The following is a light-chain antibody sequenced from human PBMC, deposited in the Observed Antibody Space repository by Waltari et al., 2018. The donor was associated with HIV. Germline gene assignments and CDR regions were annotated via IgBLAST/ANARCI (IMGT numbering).Light chain of an antibody. CDR3: SSYTSSSTPV. CDR1: SSDVGGYNY. CDR2: EVS. V-gene: IGLV2-14*01. J-gene: IGLJ1*01. Sequence: QSALTQPASVSGSPGQSITISCTGTSSDVGGYNYVSWYQQHPGKAPKLMIYEVSNRPSRVSNRFSGSKSGNTASLTISGLQAEDEADYYCSSYTSSSTPVFGTGTKVTVL.